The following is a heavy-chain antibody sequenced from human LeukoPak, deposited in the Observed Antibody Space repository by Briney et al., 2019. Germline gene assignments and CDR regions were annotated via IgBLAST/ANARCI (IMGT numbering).Heavy chain of an antibody. D-gene: IGHD3-3*01. CDR3: AKDWTQADYYYGMDV. CDR1: GFTFSSYA. J-gene: IGHJ6*02. Sequence: GGSLRLSCAASGFTFSSYAMSWVRQAPGKGLEWVSAISGSGGSTYYADSVKGRFTISRDNSKNTLYLQMNSLRAEDTAVYYCAKDWTQADYYYGMDVWGQGTTVTVSS. V-gene: IGHV3-23*01. CDR2: ISGSGGST.